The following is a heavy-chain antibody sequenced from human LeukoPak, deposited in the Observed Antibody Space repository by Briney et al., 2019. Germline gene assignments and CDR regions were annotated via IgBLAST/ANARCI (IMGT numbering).Heavy chain of an antibody. D-gene: IGHD6-19*01. CDR2: SYHRGSY. CDR1: GGSVNSDGHF. J-gene: IGHJ6*02. CDR3: AKNRGWYAMDV. V-gene: IGHV4-61*08. Sequence: SETLSLTCTVSGGSVNSDGHFWSWIRQPPGKELEWIGYSYHRGSYNYNPSLKSRVTISLDMSKSQFSLKLSSVTAADTAVYFCAKNRGWYAMDVWGQGTAVTVSS.